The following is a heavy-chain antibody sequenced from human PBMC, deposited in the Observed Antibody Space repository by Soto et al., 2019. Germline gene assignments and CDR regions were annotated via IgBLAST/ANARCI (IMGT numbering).Heavy chain of an antibody. CDR3: ARALLTYYYDSSGLGGNWFDP. CDR1: GGSISSGGYY. V-gene: IGHV4-31*03. CDR2: IYYSGST. Sequence: SETLSLTCTVSGGSISSGGYYWSWIRQHPGKGLEWIGYIYYSGSTYYNPSLKSRVTISVDTSKNQFSLKLSSVTAADTAVYYCARALLTYYYDSSGLGGNWFDPWGQGTLVTVSS. D-gene: IGHD3-22*01. J-gene: IGHJ5*02.